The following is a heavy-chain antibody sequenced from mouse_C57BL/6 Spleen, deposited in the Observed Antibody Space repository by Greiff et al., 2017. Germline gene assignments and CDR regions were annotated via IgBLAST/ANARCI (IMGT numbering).Heavy chain of an antibody. CDR3: ARGDGSNYEFDY. Sequence: VQLKQSGPGLVKPSQSLSLTCSVTGYSITSGYYWNWIRQFPGNKLEWMGYISYDGSNNYNPSLKNRISITRDTSKNQFFLKLNSVTTEDTATYYCARGDGSNYEFDYWGQGTTLTVSS. D-gene: IGHD2-5*01. V-gene: IGHV3-6*01. CDR1: GYSITSGYY. J-gene: IGHJ2*01. CDR2: ISYDGSN.